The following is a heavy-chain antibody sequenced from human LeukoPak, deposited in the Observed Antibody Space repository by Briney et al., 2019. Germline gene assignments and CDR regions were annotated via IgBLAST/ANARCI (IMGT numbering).Heavy chain of an antibody. CDR1: GGSISNFY. D-gene: IGHD3-10*01. CDR2: IYPRGS. CDR3: ARDSGTTGEVKFDP. J-gene: IGHJ5*02. Sequence: SETLSLTCTVSGGSISNFYLSWIRQAAGEGLEWIGRIYPRGSDYNPSLKSRVTMSLDTSKKQFSLNLRSVTAADTAVYYCARDSGTTGEVKFDPWGQGTLVTVSS. V-gene: IGHV4-4*07.